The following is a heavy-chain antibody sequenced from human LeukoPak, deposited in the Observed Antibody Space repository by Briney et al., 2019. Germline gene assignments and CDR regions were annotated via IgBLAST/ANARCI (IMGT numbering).Heavy chain of an antibody. V-gene: IGHV4-34*01. CDR1: GGSFSGYD. Sequence: SETLSLTCAVYGGSFSGYDWGWIRQPPGKGLEWIGEINHSGITNYNASFESRVTISVDASKNQFSLKLTSMTAADTAVYYCARVRFRGKDDYWGQGILVTVSS. CDR2: INHSGIT. CDR3: ARVRFRGKDDY. J-gene: IGHJ4*02. D-gene: IGHD4-23*01.